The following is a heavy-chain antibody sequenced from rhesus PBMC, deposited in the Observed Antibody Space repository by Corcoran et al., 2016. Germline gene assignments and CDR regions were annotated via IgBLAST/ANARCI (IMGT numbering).Heavy chain of an antibody. D-gene: IGHD6-31*01. CDR1: GGSISDSYR. V-gene: IGHV4S10*01. J-gene: IGHJ4*01. CDR2: IYGSSTST. Sequence: QVQLQESGPGVVKPSETLSLTCAVSGGSISDSYRWSWIRQPPGKGLEWIGYIYGSSTSTNYNPSLNSRVTFSKDTSKNQCSMKLSSVTAADTAVYYCARGPYSSGYDYWGQGVLVTVSS. CDR3: ARGPYSSGYDY.